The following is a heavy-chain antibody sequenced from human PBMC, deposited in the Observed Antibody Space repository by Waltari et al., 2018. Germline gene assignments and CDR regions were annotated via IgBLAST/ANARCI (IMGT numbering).Heavy chain of an antibody. CDR2: VHYGGST. CDR1: GGSINNYD. Sequence: QVHLHESGPGLVRPSETLSLTCGVSGGSINNYDWNWIRQTPGKGLEWIGYVHYGGSTDYNPSLKGRVTMSLDTSRNQFSLRLQSVTAADTAVYYCARGTAYYRPADVFEFWGQGTTVIVSS. D-gene: IGHD3-10*01. J-gene: IGHJ3*01. V-gene: IGHV4-59*01. CDR3: ARGTAYYRPADVFEF.